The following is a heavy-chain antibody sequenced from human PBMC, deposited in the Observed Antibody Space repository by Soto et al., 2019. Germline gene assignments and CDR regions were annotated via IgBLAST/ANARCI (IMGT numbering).Heavy chain of an antibody. CDR2: IWYDGSNK. CDR3: ARGISSHYYGMDV. D-gene: IGHD6-6*01. Sequence: GGSLSLSCAASGFTFSSYGMHWVRQAPGKGLEWVAVIWYDGSNKYYADSVKGRFTISRDNSKNTLYLQMNSLRAEDTAVYYCARGISSHYYGMDVWGQGTTVTVSS. J-gene: IGHJ6*02. CDR1: GFTFSSYG. V-gene: IGHV3-33*01.